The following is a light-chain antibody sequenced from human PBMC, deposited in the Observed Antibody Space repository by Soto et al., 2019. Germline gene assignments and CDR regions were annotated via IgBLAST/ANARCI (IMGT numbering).Light chain of an antibody. CDR3: QHYSSYSFT. V-gene: IGKV1-5*03. Sequence: DIQMTQSPSTLSASVGDRVTITCRASQSITNWLAWYQQKPGQAPKLMIYKASSLEGGVPSRFSGSGSGTDFTLTISSLQPDDFATYYCQHYSSYSFTFGPGTKVDIK. CDR1: QSITNW. J-gene: IGKJ3*01. CDR2: KAS.